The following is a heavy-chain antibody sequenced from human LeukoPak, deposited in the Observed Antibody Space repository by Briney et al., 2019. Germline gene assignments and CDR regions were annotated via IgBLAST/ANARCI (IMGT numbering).Heavy chain of an antibody. CDR1: GFTFSSYG. Sequence: PGGSLRLSCAASGFTFSSYGMHWVRQAPGKGLEWVAFIRYDGSNKYYADSVKGRFTISRDNSKNTLYLQMNSLRAEDTAVYYCAKGPHIVVVPAATGYFDYWGQGTLVTVSS. CDR2: IRYDGSNK. D-gene: IGHD2-2*01. J-gene: IGHJ4*02. CDR3: AKGPHIVVVPAATGYFDY. V-gene: IGHV3-30*02.